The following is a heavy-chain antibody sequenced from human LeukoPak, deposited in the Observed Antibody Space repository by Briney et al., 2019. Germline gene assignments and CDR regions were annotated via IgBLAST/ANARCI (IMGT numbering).Heavy chain of an antibody. D-gene: IGHD4-23*01. CDR2: IRSYDSTI. Sequence: GGSLRLSCAASGFTFSSYEMNWVRQAPGKGLEWVSYIRSYDSTIYYADSVKGRFTISRDKSKNTLYLQMNSLRADDTAVYYCAKDLLRWSFDYWGQGTLVTVSS. CDR3: AKDLLRWSFDY. CDR1: GFTFSSYE. V-gene: IGHV3-48*03. J-gene: IGHJ4*02.